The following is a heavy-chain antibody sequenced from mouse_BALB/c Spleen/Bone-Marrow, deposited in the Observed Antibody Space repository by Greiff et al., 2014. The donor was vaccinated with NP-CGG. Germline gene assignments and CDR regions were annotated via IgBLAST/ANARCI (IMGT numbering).Heavy chain of an antibody. J-gene: IGHJ3*01. CDR2: IGVGGTYT. D-gene: IGHD1-1*01. CDR3: ARPFTTVVATVFAY. Sequence: EVQVVESGGDLVKPGGSLKLSCAASGFSFSGYGMSWVCQTPDKRLEWVATIGVGGTYTYYPDSVKGRFTISRDNAKNTLYLRMSSLKSEDTAMYYCARPFTTVVATVFAYWGQGTLVTVSA. CDR1: GFSFSGYG. V-gene: IGHV5-6*01.